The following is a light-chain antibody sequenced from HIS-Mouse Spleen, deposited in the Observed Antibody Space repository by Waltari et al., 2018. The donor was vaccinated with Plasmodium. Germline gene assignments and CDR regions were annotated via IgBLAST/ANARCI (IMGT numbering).Light chain of an antibody. Sequence: AIQLTQSPSSLSASVGDRVTITCLASQGISSALAWYQQKPGKATKLLIYDASSLESGVPSRFSGSGSGTDFTLTISSLQPEDFATYYCQQFNSYPQGTFGQGTRLEIK. CDR1: QGISSA. CDR3: QQFNSYPQGT. V-gene: IGKV1-13*02. J-gene: IGKJ5*01. CDR2: DAS.